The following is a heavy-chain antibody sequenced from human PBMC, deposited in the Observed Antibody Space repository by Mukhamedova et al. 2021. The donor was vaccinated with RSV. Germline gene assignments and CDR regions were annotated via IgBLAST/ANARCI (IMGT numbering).Heavy chain of an antibody. CDR3: AKNGKWDFIRLRNFDY. V-gene: IGHV3-23*01. J-gene: IGHJ4*02. CDR2: ISGTGSST. D-gene: IGHD1-26*01. Sequence: GPGKGLQWVSSISGTGSSTYYADSVKGRFTISSDSSKNTVYLQMNSLSGEDTAVYYCAKNGKWDFIRLRNFDYWGRGT.